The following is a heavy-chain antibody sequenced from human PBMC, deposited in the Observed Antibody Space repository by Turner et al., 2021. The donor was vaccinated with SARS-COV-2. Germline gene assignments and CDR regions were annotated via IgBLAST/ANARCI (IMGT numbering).Heavy chain of an antibody. D-gene: IGHD3-9*01. J-gene: IGHJ3*02. V-gene: IGHV1-69*08. Sequence: QVQLVQSGAEVKKPGSSVKVSCKASGGTFSSYSINWVRQAPGQGLEWMGRIIPILGTGKNAQKFQGRVTITADKSTSIVYMELSSLRSEDTAVYYCARDSNDVLTGYSPEVFDIWAKGQWSPSLQ. CDR2: IIPILGTG. CDR1: GGTFSSYS. CDR3: ARDSNDVLTGYSPEVFDI.